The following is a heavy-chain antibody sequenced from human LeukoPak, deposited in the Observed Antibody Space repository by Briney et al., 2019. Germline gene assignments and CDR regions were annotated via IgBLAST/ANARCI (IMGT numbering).Heavy chain of an antibody. CDR2: IWYDGSNK. CDR3: ARNGPIAAAAPLRY. Sequence: PGRSLRLSCAASGFTFSSYGMHWVRQAPGKGLEWVAVIWYDGSNKYYADSVKGRFTISRDNSKNTLYLQMNSLRAEDTAVYYCARNGPIAAAAPLRYWGQGTLVTASS. V-gene: IGHV3-33*01. CDR1: GFTFSSYG. D-gene: IGHD6-13*01. J-gene: IGHJ4*02.